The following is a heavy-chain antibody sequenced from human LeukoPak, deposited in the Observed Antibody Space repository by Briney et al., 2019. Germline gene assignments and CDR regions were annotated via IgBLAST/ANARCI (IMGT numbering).Heavy chain of an antibody. CDR2: ISYDGSNK. Sequence: GRSLRLSCAASGFTFSSYAMHWVRQAPGKGLEWVAVISYDGSNKYYADSVKGRFTISRDNSKNTLYLQMNSLRAGDTAVYYCARDLTIYSSDWYGGGAYFDYWGQGTLVTVSS. V-gene: IGHV3-30-3*01. D-gene: IGHD6-19*01. CDR1: GFTFSSYA. J-gene: IGHJ4*02. CDR3: ARDLTIYSSDWYGGGAYFDY.